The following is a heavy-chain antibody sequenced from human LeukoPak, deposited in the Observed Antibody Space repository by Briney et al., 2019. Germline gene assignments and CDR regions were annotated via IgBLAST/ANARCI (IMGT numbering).Heavy chain of an antibody. J-gene: IGHJ4*02. CDR3: ASACGGDCYKSASDY. D-gene: IGHD2-21*02. CDR1: GFTFNNFG. CDR2: ISSSSSYI. Sequence: GGSLRLSCTASGFTFNNFGMNWVRQAPGKGLEWVSSISSSSSYIYYADSVKGRFTISRDNGKNSLYLQMNSLRAEDTAVYYCASACGGDCYKSASDYWGQGTLVTVSS. V-gene: IGHV3-21*01.